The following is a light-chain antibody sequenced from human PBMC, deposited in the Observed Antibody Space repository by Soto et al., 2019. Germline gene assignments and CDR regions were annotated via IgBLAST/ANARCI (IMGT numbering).Light chain of an antibody. CDR1: QGISAW. CDR2: AAY. Sequence: DLQMPQSPSSVSASVGDRVTITCRASQGISAWLAWYQQKPGKAPTLLIYAAYSLQSGVPSRFSGSGFATDSTLTISSLQPEDFATYYCQQANSFPITFGQGTRLEIK. J-gene: IGKJ5*01. CDR3: QQANSFPIT. V-gene: IGKV1D-12*01.